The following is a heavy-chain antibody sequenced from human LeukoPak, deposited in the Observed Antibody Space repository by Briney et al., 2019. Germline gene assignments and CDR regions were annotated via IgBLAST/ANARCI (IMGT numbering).Heavy chain of an antibody. D-gene: IGHD4-17*01. J-gene: IGHJ4*02. Sequence: SETLSLTCTVSGGSISSGSYYWCWVRQPAGKGLEWIGRIYTSGSTNYNPSLKSRVTISADTSKNQFSLKLTSVTAADTAVYYCARDGDSGDYAYWGQGTLVTVSS. CDR3: ARDGDSGDYAY. V-gene: IGHV4-61*02. CDR2: IYTSGST. CDR1: GGSISSGSYY.